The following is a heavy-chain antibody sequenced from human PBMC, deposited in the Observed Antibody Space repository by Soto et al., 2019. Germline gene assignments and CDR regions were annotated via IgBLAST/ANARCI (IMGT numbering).Heavy chain of an antibody. J-gene: IGHJ4*02. Sequence: SETLSLTCTISGGSFSSYYWSWIRQPPGKGLEWIGYIYDSATYSPSLKSRVTISVDTSKNQFSLKLSSVTAADTAVYYCARGRRGSYGDFDYWGQGTLVTVSS. CDR1: GGSFSSYY. CDR3: ARGRRGSYGDFDY. CDR2: IYDSA. D-gene: IGHD4-17*01. V-gene: IGHV4-59*01.